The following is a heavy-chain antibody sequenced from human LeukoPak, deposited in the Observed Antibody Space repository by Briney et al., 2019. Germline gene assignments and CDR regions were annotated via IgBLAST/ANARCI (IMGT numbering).Heavy chain of an antibody. J-gene: IGHJ4*02. CDR1: GFTFSNYG. CDR3: ATGDLAAAGTVPFDY. V-gene: IGHV3-30*02. CDR2: IRYDGSNK. Sequence: GGSLRLSCAASGFTFSNYGMHWVRQAPGKGLEWVAFIRYDGSNKYYADSVRGRFTISRDNSKNTLYLQMNSLRSEDTAVYYCATGDLAAAGTVPFDYWGQGTLVTVSS. D-gene: IGHD6-13*01.